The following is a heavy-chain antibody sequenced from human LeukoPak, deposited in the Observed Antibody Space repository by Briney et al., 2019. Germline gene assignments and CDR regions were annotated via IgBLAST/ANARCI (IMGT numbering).Heavy chain of an antibody. V-gene: IGHV4-34*01. Sequence: PSETLSLTCTVSGGSISSYYWSWIRQPPGKGLEWIGEINHSGSTNYNPSLKSRVTISVDTSKNQFSLKLSSVTAADTAVYYCARGFGHGDYDYWGQGTLVTVSS. CDR1: GGSISSYY. CDR3: ARGFGHGDYDY. CDR2: INHSGST. J-gene: IGHJ4*02. D-gene: IGHD4-17*01.